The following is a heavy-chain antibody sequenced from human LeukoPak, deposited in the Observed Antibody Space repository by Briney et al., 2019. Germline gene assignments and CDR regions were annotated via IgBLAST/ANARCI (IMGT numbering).Heavy chain of an antibody. CDR2: IYSGGST. D-gene: IGHD2-15*01. CDR1: GFTFSSYA. CDR3: ARDRCSGGSCSPMDV. Sequence: GGSLRLSCAASGFTFSSYAMSWVRQAPGKGLEWVSVIYSGGSTYYADSVKGRFTISRDNSKNTLYLQMNSLRAEDTAVYYCARDRCSGGSCSPMDVWGKGTTVTVSS. V-gene: IGHV3-66*01. J-gene: IGHJ6*03.